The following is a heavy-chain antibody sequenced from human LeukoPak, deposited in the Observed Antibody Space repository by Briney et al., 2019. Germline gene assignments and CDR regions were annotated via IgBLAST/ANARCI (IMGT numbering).Heavy chain of an antibody. J-gene: IGHJ4*02. CDR2: MNPNSGNT. D-gene: IGHD3-10*01. V-gene: IGHV1-8*01. CDR1: GYTFTSYD. Sequence: ASVKVSCKASGYTFTSYDINWVRQATGQGLEWMGWMNPNSGNTGYAQKFQGRVTMTRNTSISIAYMELSSLRSEDTAVYYCARGRREVRGVTQYFDYWGQGTLVTVSS. CDR3: ARGRREVRGVTQYFDY.